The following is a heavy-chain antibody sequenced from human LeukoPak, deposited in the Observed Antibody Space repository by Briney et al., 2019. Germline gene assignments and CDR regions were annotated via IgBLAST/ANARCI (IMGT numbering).Heavy chain of an antibody. Sequence: ASVKVSCTASGYTFTGYYMHWVRQAPGQGLEWMGWINPNSGGTNYAQKFQGRVTMTRDTSISTAYMELSRLRSDDTAVYYCARDRASSGWYVYWGQGTLVTVSS. CDR3: ARDRASSGWYVY. CDR1: GYTFTGYY. CDR2: INPNSGGT. J-gene: IGHJ4*02. D-gene: IGHD6-19*01. V-gene: IGHV1-2*02.